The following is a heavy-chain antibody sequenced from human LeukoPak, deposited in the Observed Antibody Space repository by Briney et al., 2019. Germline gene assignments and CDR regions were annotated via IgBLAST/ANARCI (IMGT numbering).Heavy chain of an antibody. J-gene: IGHJ4*02. CDR2: ISYDGSNK. CDR1: GFTFSSYG. Sequence: PGGSLRLSCAASGFTFSSYGMHWVRQAPGKGLEWVAVISYDGSNKYYADSVKGRFTISRDNSKNTLYLQMNSLRAEDTAVYYCAKDHAYSDYDRNSYFDYWGQGTLVTVSS. CDR3: AKDHAYSDYDRNSYFDY. V-gene: IGHV3-30*18. D-gene: IGHD5-12*01.